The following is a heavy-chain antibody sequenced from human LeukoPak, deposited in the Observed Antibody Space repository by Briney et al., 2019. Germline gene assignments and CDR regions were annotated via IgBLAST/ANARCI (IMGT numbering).Heavy chain of an antibody. J-gene: IGHJ4*02. CDR3: AKDGGLWVSAHWGDS. CDR1: GFTFSSYT. V-gene: IGHV3-23*01. D-gene: IGHD7-27*01. Sequence: GGSLGLSCAASGFTFSSYTMSWVRQAPGKGLEWVSTITTSDGNTYYADSVKGRFTVSRDNSKNTLFLQMNSLRAEDTAVYYCAKDGGLWVSAHWGDSWGRGTLVTVSS. CDR2: ITTSDGNT.